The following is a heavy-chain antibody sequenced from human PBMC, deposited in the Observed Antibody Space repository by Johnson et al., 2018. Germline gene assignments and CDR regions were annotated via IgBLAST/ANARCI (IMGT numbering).Heavy chain of an antibody. CDR3: VRSRGAMWVLDV. CDR1: GFTFSSYA. D-gene: IGHD1-26*01. Sequence: VQLVESGGGLVQPGGSLSLSCAASGFTFSSYAMNWVRQAPGKGLEWVSTISRSNSSTYYADSVKGRFTISRDNSKNTLFLQMNSLRTDDTAVYYCVRSRGAMWVLDVWGQGTMVTVSS. J-gene: IGHJ3*01. V-gene: IGHV3-23*04. CDR2: ISRSNSST.